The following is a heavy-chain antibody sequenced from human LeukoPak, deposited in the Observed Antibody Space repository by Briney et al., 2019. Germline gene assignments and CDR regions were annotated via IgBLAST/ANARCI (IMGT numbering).Heavy chain of an antibody. D-gene: IGHD3-3*01. CDR1: GFIFSSYA. J-gene: IGHJ4*02. CDR3: AKQFLDTN. V-gene: IGHV3-23*01. Sequence: GGSLRLSCEASGFIFSSYAMTWVRQALGKGLEWVATTNAVDANTYYADSVKGRFTVSRDNSKNTLYLQINSLRAEDTAVYYCAKQFLDTNWGQGTLVTVSS. CDR2: TNAVDANT.